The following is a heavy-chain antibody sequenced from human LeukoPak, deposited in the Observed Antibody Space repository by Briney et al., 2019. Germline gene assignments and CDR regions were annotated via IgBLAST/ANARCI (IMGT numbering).Heavy chain of an antibody. D-gene: IGHD6-19*01. CDR2: INPNSGGT. CDR3: ARERGDSSGSGHNDY. V-gene: IGHV1-2*02. CDR1: GYTFTRYY. Sequence: ASVKVSCKASGYTFTRYYMHWVRQAPGQGLEWMGWINPNSGGTNYAQKFQGRVTMTRETSISTAYMELSRLRSDDTAVYYCARERGDSSGSGHNDYWGQGTLVTVSS. J-gene: IGHJ4*02.